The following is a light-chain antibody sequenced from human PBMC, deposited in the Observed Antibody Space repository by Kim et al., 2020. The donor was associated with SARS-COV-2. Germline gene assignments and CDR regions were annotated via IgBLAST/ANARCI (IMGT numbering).Light chain of an antibody. Sequence: GQKITISCSGSSSNIGSNYIYWYQQFPGTAPKLLISRNTLRPSGVPARFSGSKSGTSASLAISGLRSEDEATYYCEVWDDSLSGVVFGGGTQLTVL. J-gene: IGLJ2*01. CDR2: RNT. CDR1: SSNIGSNY. V-gene: IGLV1-47*01. CDR3: EVWDDSLSGVV.